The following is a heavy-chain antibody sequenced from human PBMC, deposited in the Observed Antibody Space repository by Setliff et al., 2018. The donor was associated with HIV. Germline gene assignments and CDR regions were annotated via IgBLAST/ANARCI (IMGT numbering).Heavy chain of an antibody. CDR1: GFIIRNHW. J-gene: IGHJ4*02. CDR3: ARVLIAGRDIVVGAHDY. V-gene: IGHV3-53*05. CDR2: IYGGTNT. D-gene: IGHD2-15*01. Sequence: PGGSLRLSCAASGFIIRNHWMTWVRQAPGKGLEWVSVIYGGTNTYYADSVKGRSIISRDDSESTLFLQMNSLRVDDSAIYYCARVLIAGRDIVVGAHDYWGQGTLVTVSS.